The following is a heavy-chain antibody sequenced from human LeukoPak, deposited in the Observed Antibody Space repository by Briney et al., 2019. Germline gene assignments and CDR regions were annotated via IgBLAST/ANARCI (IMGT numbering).Heavy chain of an antibody. V-gene: IGHV4-61*02. D-gene: IGHD3-22*01. CDR1: GGSISSGSYY. J-gene: IGHJ4*02. CDR2: IYTSGST. CDR3: AAQDSSGYFNFDY. Sequence: SQTLSLTCTVSGGSISSGSYYWSWIRQPAGKGLEWIGRIYTSGSTNYNPSLKSRVTISVDTSKNQFSLELSSVTAADTAVYYCAAQDSSGYFNFDYWGQGTLVTVSS.